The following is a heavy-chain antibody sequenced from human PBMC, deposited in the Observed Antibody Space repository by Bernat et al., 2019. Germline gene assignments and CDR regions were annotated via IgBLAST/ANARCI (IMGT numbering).Heavy chain of an antibody. J-gene: IGHJ4*02. CDR1: GFTFSSYG. D-gene: IGHD2-15*01. CDR2: ISYDGSNK. CDR3: AKDLTGRPDQYPFFDY. Sequence: QVQLVESGGGVVQPGRSLRLSCAASGFTFSSYGMHWVRQAPGKGLEWVAVISYDGSNKYYADSVKGRFTISRDNSKNTLYLQMNSLRAEDTAVYYCAKDLTGRPDQYPFFDYWGQGTLVTVSS. V-gene: IGHV3-30*18.